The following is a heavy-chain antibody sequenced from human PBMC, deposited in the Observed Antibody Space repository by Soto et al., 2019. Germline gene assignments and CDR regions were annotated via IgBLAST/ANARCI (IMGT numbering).Heavy chain of an antibody. CDR3: ARDRRITGIVAEIDL. CDR2: VAHDGTSK. J-gene: IGHJ5*02. V-gene: IGHV3-30-3*01. D-gene: IGHD1-20*01. Sequence: GGSLRLSCAASGFTFSNHAMHWVRRAPGKGLEWVALVAHDGTSKYYAGSVKGRFTISSDKSTNTLFLQMDSLDTEDTAVYYCARDRRITGIVAEIDLWGPGTLVTVSS. CDR1: GFTFSNHA.